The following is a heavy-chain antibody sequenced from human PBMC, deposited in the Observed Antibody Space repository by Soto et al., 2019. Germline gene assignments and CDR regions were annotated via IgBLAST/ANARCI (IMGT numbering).Heavy chain of an antibody. V-gene: IGHV1-18*01. CDR3: ARAAGSSTLIFDY. D-gene: IGHD6-13*01. Sequence: ASVKVSCKASGGTFSSYAISWVRQAPGQGLEWMGWITTHNDNTNYAQKLQGRVTMTTDTSTRTAYMELRSLRSDDTAFYYCARAAGSSTLIFDYWGQGTLVTVSS. CDR2: ITTHNDNT. J-gene: IGHJ4*02. CDR1: GGTFSSYA.